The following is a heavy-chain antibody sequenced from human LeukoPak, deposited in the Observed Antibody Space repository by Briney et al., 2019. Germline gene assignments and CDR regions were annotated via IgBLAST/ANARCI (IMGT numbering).Heavy chain of an antibody. CDR2: IIPIFGTA. CDR3: AVNEGGWSGFDY. CDR1: GGTFSSYA. D-gene: IGHD6-19*01. J-gene: IGHJ4*02. V-gene: IGHV1-69*01. Sequence: SVKVSCTASGGTFSSYAISWVRQAPGQGLEWMGGIIPIFGTANYAQKFQGRVTITADESTSTAYMELSSLRSEDTAVYYCAVNEGGWSGFDYWGQGTLVTVSS.